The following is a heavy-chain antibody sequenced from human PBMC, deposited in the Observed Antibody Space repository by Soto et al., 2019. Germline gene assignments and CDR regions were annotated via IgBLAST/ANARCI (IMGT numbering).Heavy chain of an antibody. CDR1: GYTFTSYG. CDR2: ISAYNGNT. CDR3: ARGASQYSSGWLFDY. Sequence: QVQLVQSGAEVKKPGASVKVSCKASGYTFTSYGISWVRQAPGQGLEWMGWISAYNGNTNYAQKLQGRVTMTTDTSTRTAYMELRGRKSDDTAVYYCARGASQYSSGWLFDYWGQGTLVTVSS. D-gene: IGHD6-19*01. J-gene: IGHJ4*02. V-gene: IGHV1-18*01.